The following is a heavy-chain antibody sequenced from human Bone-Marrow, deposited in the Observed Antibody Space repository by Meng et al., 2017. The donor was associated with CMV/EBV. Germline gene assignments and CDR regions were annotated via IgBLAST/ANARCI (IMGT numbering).Heavy chain of an antibody. J-gene: IGHJ4*02. CDR2: IRYDGSNK. D-gene: IGHD2-2*02. V-gene: IGHV3-30*02. Sequence: GESLKIPCAASGFTFSSYWFSWVRQTPQKGLEWVAFIRYDGSNKYYADSVKGRFTISRDNSKNTLYLQMNSLRAEDTAVYYCAKEDAYCSSTSCYNVDYWGQGTLVPVSS. CDR1: GFTFSSYW. CDR3: AKEDAYCSSTSCYNVDY.